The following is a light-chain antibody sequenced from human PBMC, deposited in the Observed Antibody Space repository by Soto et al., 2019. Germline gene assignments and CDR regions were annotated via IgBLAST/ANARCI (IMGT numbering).Light chain of an antibody. Sequence: HSFLTQPPSASGSPGRSVTISCTGTSSDVGAYIFVSWYQQHPGKAPKLMVYDVNRRPPGVPDRFFGSKSGNTASLTVSGLQAEDEADYYCVSFAGGTYVFGTGTKVTVL. CDR2: DVN. CDR3: VSFAGGTYV. J-gene: IGLJ1*01. V-gene: IGLV2-8*01. CDR1: SSDVGAYIF.